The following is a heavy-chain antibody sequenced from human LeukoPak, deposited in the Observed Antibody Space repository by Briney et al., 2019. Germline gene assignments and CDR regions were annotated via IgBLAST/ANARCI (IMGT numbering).Heavy chain of an antibody. V-gene: IGHV4-59*08. D-gene: IGHD3-10*01. CDR1: GGSISNYF. CDR2: IYSSGST. J-gene: IGHJ5*02. Sequence: PSETLSLTCSVSGGSISNYFWTWIRQPPGKGLEWIGYIYSSGSTYYNPSLKSRVTISVDTSKNRFSLKLSTVTAADTAVYYCARVTYGSGNWFDPWGQGALVTVSS. CDR3: ARVTYGSGNWFDP.